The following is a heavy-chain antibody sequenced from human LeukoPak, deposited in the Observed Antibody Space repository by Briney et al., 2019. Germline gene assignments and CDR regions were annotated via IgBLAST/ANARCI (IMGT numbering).Heavy chain of an antibody. D-gene: IGHD3-16*01. J-gene: IGHJ4*02. Sequence: GGSLRLSCVASAFTFSFYAMSWVRQAPGEGLEWVSGMSAGGTSTYYADSVKGRFTISRDNSKNTLYLHMDSLRAEDTAIYYCAKMRYIVLTFGGVIFDSWGQGTLATVSS. CDR2: MSAGGTST. CDR3: AKMRYIVLTFGGVIFDS. CDR1: AFTFSFYA. V-gene: IGHV3-23*01.